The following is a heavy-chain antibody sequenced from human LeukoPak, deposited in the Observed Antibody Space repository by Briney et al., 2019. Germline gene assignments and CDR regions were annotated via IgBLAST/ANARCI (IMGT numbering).Heavy chain of an antibody. Sequence: PGGSLRLSCAASGFTFSSYAMSWVRQVPGKGLEWVSAISGSGGSTYYADSVKGRFTISRDNSKNTLYLQMNSLRAEDTAVYYCAKGVTGILDAFDIWGQGTMVTVSS. CDR2: ISGSGGST. CDR1: GFTFSSYA. V-gene: IGHV3-23*01. J-gene: IGHJ3*02. CDR3: AKGVTGILDAFDI. D-gene: IGHD2-21*02.